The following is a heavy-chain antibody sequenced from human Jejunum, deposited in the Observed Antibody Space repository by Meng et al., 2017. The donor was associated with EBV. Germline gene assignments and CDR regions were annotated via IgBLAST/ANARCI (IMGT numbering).Heavy chain of an antibody. J-gene: IGHJ5*02. Sequence: QVQLQQSGPGLVKPSXTLSLTCAVSGDSVSSNSVAWNWIRQSPSRGLEWLGRTYYRSKWYNEYAVPVQGRITINPDTSKNQFSLQLNSVTPEDTAVYYCVSAGHRNWLDPWGQGTLVTVST. CDR1: GDSVSSNSVA. V-gene: IGHV6-1*01. D-gene: IGHD1-14*01. CDR2: TYYRSKWYN. CDR3: VSAGHRNWLDP.